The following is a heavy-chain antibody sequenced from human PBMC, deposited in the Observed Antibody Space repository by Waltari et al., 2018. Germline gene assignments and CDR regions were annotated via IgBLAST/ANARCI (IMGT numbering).Heavy chain of an antibody. CDR2: IYHSGST. CDR1: GYSISSGYY. Sequence: QVQLQESGPGLVKPSETLSLTCAVSGYSISSGYYWGWIRQPPGKGLEWIGSIYHSGSTYYNPSLKSRVTISVDTSKNQFSLKLSSVTAADTAVYYCARQGVYGGNSGVDYWGQGTLVTVSS. D-gene: IGHD2-21*02. CDR3: ARQGVYGGNSGVDY. J-gene: IGHJ4*02. V-gene: IGHV4-38-2*01.